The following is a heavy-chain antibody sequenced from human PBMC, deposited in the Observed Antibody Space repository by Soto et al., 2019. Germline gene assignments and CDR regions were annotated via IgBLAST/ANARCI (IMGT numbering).Heavy chain of an antibody. Sequence: GGSLRLSCAASGFTFSSYAMSWVRQAPGKGLEWVSAISGSGGSTYYADSVKGRFTISRDNSKNTLYLQMNSLRAEDTAVYYCAKDRRLGYYDSSGYYDYWGHGTLVTVSS. D-gene: IGHD3-22*01. J-gene: IGHJ4*01. V-gene: IGHV3-23*01. CDR2: ISGSGGST. CDR1: GFTFSSYA. CDR3: AKDRRLGYYDSSGYYDY.